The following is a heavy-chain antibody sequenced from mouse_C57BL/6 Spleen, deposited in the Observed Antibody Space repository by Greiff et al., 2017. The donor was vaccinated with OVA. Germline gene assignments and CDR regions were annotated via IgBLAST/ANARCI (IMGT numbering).Heavy chain of an antibody. CDR3: ARAHLLLRYFDV. V-gene: IGHV3-1*01. CDR2: ISYSGST. D-gene: IGHD1-1*01. J-gene: IGHJ1*03. CDR1: GYSITSGYD. Sequence: EVQLQESGPGMVKPSQSLSLTCTVTGYSITSGYDWHWIRHFPGNKLEWMGYISYSGSTNYNPSLKSRISITHDTSKNHFFLKLNSVTTEDTATYYCARAHLLLRYFDVWGTGTTVTVSS.